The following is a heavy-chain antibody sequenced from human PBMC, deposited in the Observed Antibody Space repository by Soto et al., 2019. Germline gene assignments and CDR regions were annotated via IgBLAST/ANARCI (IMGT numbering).Heavy chain of an antibody. V-gene: IGHV4-38-2*01. D-gene: IGHD5-12*01. Sequence: SETLSLTCAVSGYSISSGYYWGWIRQPPGKGLEWIGSIYHSGSTYYNPSLKSRVTISVDTSKNQFSLKLSSVTAADTAVYYCARVVGTTIKYFDYWGQGTLVTV. CDR2: IYHSGST. CDR3: ARVVGTTIKYFDY. J-gene: IGHJ4*02. CDR1: GYSISSGYY.